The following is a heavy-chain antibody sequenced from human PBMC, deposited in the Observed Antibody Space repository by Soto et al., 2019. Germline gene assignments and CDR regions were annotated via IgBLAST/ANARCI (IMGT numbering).Heavy chain of an antibody. CDR3: ASTRKVYAKKKVCDY. D-gene: IGHD2-8*01. CDR1: GGSFSGYY. CDR2: INHSAST. Sequence: QVQLQQWGAGLLKPSETLSLTCAVYGGSFSGYYWSWIRQPPGRGLEWIGEINHSASTNHNPSLKGRVTISVDTSKNQFALKLSSVTAADTAVYDCASTRKVYAKKKVCDYWGQGTLVTVSS. V-gene: IGHV4-34*01. J-gene: IGHJ4*02.